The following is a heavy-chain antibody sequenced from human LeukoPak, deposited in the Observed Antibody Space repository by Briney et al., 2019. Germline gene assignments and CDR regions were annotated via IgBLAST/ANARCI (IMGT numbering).Heavy chain of an antibody. CDR3: ARVAVAADYYYGMDV. V-gene: IGHV3-30*04. J-gene: IGHJ6*04. CDR2: ISYDGSNK. CDR1: GFTFSSYA. Sequence: PGGSLRLSCAASGFTFSSYAMHWVRQAPGKGLEWVAVISYDGSNKYYADSVKGRFTISRDNSKNTLYLQMNSLRAEGTAVYYCARVAVAADYYYGMDVWGKGTTVTVSS. D-gene: IGHD6-19*01.